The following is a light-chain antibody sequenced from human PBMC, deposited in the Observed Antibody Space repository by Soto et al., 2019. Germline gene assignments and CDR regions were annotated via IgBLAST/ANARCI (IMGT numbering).Light chain of an antibody. CDR3: QQLNSFPIP. CDR2: AAS. J-gene: IGKJ3*01. Sequence: IQLTQSPSSLSASVGDRVTISCRASQGIANFLAWYQQKPGKAPKLLIYAASTLQSGVPSRVSGSGSGTDFTLTISSLQPEDFATDYCQQLNSFPIPFGPGTKVDIK. CDR1: QGIANF. V-gene: IGKV1-9*01.